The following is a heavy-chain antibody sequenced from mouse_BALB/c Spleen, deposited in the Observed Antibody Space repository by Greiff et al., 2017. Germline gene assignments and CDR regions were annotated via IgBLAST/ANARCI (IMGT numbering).Heavy chain of an antibody. CDR2: ISSGSSTT. CDR1: GFTFSSFG. D-gene: IGHD3-2*01. Sequence: EVKLMESGGGLVQPGGSRKLSCAASGFTFSSFGMHWVRQAPEQGLEWVAYISSGSSTTYYADTVKGRFTISRDNSKNTLFLQMTSLRSEDTAMYYCARSPDSSGYVLYYAMDYWGQGTSVTVSS. V-gene: IGHV5-17*02. CDR3: ARSPDSSGYVLYYAMDY. J-gene: IGHJ4*01.